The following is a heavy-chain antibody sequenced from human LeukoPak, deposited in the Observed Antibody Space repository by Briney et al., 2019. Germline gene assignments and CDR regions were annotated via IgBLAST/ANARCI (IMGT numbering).Heavy chain of an antibody. D-gene: IGHD2-2*01. CDR3: AREWEDCSSTSCYHWFDP. CDR1: GGTFSSYA. J-gene: IGHJ5*02. V-gene: IGHV1-69*05. Sequence: SVKVSCKASGGTFSSYAISWVRQAPGQGLEWMGGIIPIFGTANYAQKFQGRVTITTDESTSTAYMELCSLRSEDTAVYYCAREWEDCSSTSCYHWFDPWGQGTLVTVSS. CDR2: IIPIFGTA.